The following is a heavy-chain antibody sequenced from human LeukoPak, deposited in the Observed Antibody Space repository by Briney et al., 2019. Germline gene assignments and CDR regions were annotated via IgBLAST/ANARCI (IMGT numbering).Heavy chain of an antibody. CDR3: ARGYCSGGSCYSVENWFDS. V-gene: IGHV1-2*02. D-gene: IGHD2-15*01. CDR1: GYTFTGYY. CDR2: INPNSGGT. J-gene: IGHJ5*01. Sequence: ASVKVSCKASGYTFTGYYMHWVRQAPGQGLEWMGWINPNSGGTNYAQKFQGRVTMTRDTSISTAYMELSRLRSDDTAMYYCARGYCSGGSCYSVENWFDSWGQGTLVTVSS.